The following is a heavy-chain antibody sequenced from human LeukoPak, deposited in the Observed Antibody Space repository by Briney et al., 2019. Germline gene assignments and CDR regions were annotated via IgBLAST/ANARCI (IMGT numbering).Heavy chain of an antibody. Sequence: SETLSLTCTVSGGSMTNYYWNWIRQSPKKGLEWIVFVFSRGTTNFNPSFRSRLTMSIDTSRNQFSLRLTSMTAADTAVYFCARSWAAKWELPGQFDFWGQGRLVTVSS. CDR2: VFSRGTT. CDR3: ARSWAAKWELPGQFDF. J-gene: IGHJ4*02. V-gene: IGHV4-4*07. CDR1: GGSMTNYY. D-gene: IGHD1-26*01.